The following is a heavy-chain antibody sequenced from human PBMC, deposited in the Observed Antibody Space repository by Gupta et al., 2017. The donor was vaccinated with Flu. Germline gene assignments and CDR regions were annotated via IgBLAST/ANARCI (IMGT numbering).Heavy chain of an antibody. CDR2: ISPIVGVA. V-gene: IGHV1-69*10. J-gene: IGHJ5*02. D-gene: IGHD5-18*01. Sequence: GQGLEWMGGISPIVGVASYAQNFQGRVTITADKSTSTAYMELSSLGSEDTSIYYCARVAGGYTYGYYRGWFDPWGQGTLVTVSS. CDR3: ARVAGGYTYGYYRGWFDP.